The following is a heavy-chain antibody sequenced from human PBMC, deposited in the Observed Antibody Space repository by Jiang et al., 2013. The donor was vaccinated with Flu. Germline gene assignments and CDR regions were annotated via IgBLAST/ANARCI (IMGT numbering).Heavy chain of an antibody. CDR3: ARFHNILGAFDI. CDR1: GGSVINDDYY. J-gene: IGHJ3*02. V-gene: IGHV4-30-4*01. Sequence: GSGLVKPSQTLSLTCSVSGGSVINDDYYWSWIRHPPGKDLEWIGNIYYDGRTSYNPSLESRLVMSVDTSKNQFSLQLSSVTAADTAIHFCARFHNILGAFDIWGRGTLVTVSS. D-gene: IGHD2/OR15-2a*01. CDR2: IYYDGRT.